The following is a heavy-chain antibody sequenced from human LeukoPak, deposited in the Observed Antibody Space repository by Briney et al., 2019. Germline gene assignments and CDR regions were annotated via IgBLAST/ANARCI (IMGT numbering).Heavy chain of an antibody. CDR2: INDSGTT. CDR3: ARGAPCGGDCYWEDYYYYGTDV. Sequence: SETLSLTCAVYGESFSGYYWSWIRQPPGKGLEWIGEINDSGTTNYNPSLKSRVTISIDSSKNQFSLKLSSVTAADTAVYYCARGAPCGGDCYWEDYYYYGTDVWGQGTTVTVSS. J-gene: IGHJ6*02. D-gene: IGHD2-21*02. CDR1: GESFSGYY. V-gene: IGHV4-34*01.